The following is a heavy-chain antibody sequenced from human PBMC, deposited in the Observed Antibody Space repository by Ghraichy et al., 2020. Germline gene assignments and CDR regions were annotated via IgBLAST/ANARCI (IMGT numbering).Heavy chain of an antibody. J-gene: IGHJ5*02. CDR2: TSTNNGNR. Sequence: ASVKVSCKASGYTFSSYGIHWMRQAPGQGLEWIGWTSTNNGNRLYAERLQGRVTMTADTSTSTAYMELGSLRPDDTAVYFCAREFEQQLARWFDPWGQGTLVTVSS. CDR3: AREFEQQLARWFDP. D-gene: IGHD6-13*01. V-gene: IGHV1-18*04. CDR1: GYTFSSYG.